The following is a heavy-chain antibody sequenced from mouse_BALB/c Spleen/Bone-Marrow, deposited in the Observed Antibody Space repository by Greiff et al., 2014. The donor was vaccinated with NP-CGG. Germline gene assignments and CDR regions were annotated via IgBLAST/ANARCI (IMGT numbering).Heavy chain of an antibody. CDR1: GFNIKDTY. CDR2: IDPANGNT. J-gene: IGHJ4*01. Sequence: EVQLVESGAELVKPGASVKLSCTASGFNIKDTYMHWVKQRPEQGLEWIGRIDPANGNTKYDPKFQGKATITADTSSNTAYLQLNSLTSEDTAVYYCALGYDWAMDYWGQGTSVTVSS. V-gene: IGHV14-3*02. CDR3: ALGYDWAMDY. D-gene: IGHD2-14*01.